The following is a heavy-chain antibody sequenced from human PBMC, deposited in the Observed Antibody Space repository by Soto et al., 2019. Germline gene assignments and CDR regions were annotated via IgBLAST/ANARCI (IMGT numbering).Heavy chain of an antibody. D-gene: IGHD6-6*01. V-gene: IGHV3-9*01. CDR3: AKDIRHSSSTGFDY. J-gene: IGHJ4*02. CDR1: GFTFDDYA. CDR2: ISWNSGSI. Sequence: EVQLVESGGGLVQPGRSLRLSCAASGFTFDDYAMHWVRQAPGKGLEWVSGISWNSGSIGYADSVKGRFTISRDNAKNSLYLQMNSLRAEDTALYYCAKDIRHSSSTGFDYWGQGTLVTVSS.